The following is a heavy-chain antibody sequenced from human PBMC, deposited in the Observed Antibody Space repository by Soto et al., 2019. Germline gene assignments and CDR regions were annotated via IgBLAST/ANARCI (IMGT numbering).Heavy chain of an antibody. CDR1: GGSFSGYY. V-gene: IGHV4-34*01. CDR2: INHSGST. D-gene: IGHD2-2*01. Sequence: SETLSLTCAVYGGSFSGYYWSWIRQPPGKGLEWIGEINHSGSTNYNPSLKSRVTISVDTSKNQFSLKLSSVTAADTAVYYCARVRLPNPSRWYYYYYMDVWGKGTTVTVSS. CDR3: ARVRLPNPSRWYYYYYMDV. J-gene: IGHJ6*03.